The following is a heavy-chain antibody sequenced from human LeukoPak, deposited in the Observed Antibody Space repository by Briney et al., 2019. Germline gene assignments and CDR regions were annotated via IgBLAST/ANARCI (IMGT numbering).Heavy chain of an antibody. Sequence: GGSLRLSCAASGFTFSSYGMHWVRQAPGKGLEWVAAISYDGSNKYYADSVKGRFTISRDNSKNTLYLQMNSLRAEDTAVYYCAKGISCCSSTSCRAPFDYWGQGTLVTVSS. CDR1: GFTFSSYG. D-gene: IGHD2-2*01. CDR2: ISYDGSNK. J-gene: IGHJ4*02. V-gene: IGHV3-30*18. CDR3: AKGISCCSSTSCRAPFDY.